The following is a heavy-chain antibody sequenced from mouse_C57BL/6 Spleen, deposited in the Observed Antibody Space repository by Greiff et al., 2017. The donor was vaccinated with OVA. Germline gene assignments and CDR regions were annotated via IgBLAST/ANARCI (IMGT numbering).Heavy chain of an antibody. CDR3: ARSDGYDGFAY. CDR2: IYPGDGDT. Sequence: VQGVESGPELVKPGASVKISCKASGYAFSSSWMNWVKQRPGKGLEWIGRIYPGDGDTNYNGKFKGKATLTADKSSSTAYMQLSSLTSEDSAVYFCARSDGYDGFAYWGQGTLVTVSA. V-gene: IGHV1-82*01. D-gene: IGHD2-2*01. CDR1: GYAFSSSW. J-gene: IGHJ3*01.